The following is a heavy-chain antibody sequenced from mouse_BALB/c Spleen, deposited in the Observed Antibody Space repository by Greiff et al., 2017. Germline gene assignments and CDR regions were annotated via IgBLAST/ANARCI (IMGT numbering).Heavy chain of an antibody. V-gene: IGHV3-8*02. Sequence: EVQLMESGPSLVKPSQSLSLTCSASGYSFTSGYLNWIRQFPGNKLEYMGYISYSGSTYYNPSLKSRISITRDTSKNQYYLQLNAVTTADTATYDGAQMRTTGFAYWGQGTLVTVSA. CDR3: AQMRTTGFAY. CDR2: ISYSGST. D-gene: IGHD2-12*01. J-gene: IGHJ3*01. CDR1: GYSFTSGY.